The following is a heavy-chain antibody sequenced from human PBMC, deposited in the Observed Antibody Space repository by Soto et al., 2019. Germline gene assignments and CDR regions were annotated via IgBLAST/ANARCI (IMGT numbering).Heavy chain of an antibody. CDR1: GFTFSGYW. V-gene: IGHV3-7*05. J-gene: IGHJ4*02. Sequence: GGSLRLSCAASGFTFSGYWMTWVRQAPGKGLEWVANINQDESEKHYVDSVKGRFTISRDNPKNSLYLQMNSLRAEDTAVYYYARDGGHSDYWGKGTLVTVSS. CDR3: ARDGGHSDY. D-gene: IGHD3-16*01. CDR2: INQDESEK.